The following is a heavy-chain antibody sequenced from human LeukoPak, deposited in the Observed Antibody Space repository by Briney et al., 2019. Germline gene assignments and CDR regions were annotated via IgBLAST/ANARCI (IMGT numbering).Heavy chain of an antibody. CDR3: ARHVPTVVRIDAFDI. J-gene: IGHJ3*02. V-gene: IGHV4-30-2*01. CDR2: IYHSGST. CDR1: GGSISSGGYY. D-gene: IGHD4-23*01. Sequence: TSQTLSLTCTVSGGSISSGGYYWSWIRQPPGKGLEWIGYIYHSGSTYYNPSLKSRVTISVDRSKNQFSLKLSSVTAADTAVYYCARHVPTVVRIDAFDIWGQGTMVTVSS.